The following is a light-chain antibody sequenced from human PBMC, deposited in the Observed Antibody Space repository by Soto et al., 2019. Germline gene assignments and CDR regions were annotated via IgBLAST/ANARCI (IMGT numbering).Light chain of an antibody. CDR1: SSDVGGYNY. CDR3: CSYAGSTTFSV. J-gene: IGLJ1*01. CDR2: EVS. Sequence: QSALTQPASVSGSPGQSITISCTGTSSDVGGYNYVSWYQQHPGKAPKLMIFEVSNRPSGVSDRFFASKSGNTASLTISGLQAEDEADYYCCSYAGSTTFSVFGTGTKVTVL. V-gene: IGLV2-23*02.